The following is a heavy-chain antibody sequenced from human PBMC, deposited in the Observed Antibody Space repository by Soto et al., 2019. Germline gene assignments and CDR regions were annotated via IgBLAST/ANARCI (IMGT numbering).Heavy chain of an antibody. Sequence: PGESLKISCQGSGYRFTTYWIGWVRQMSGKGLEWMGLIYPGDSDTRYSPSFQGQVTISADKSTSTAYLQWNSLKASDTAMYYCAREYCSGGSCYTYMDVWGQGTTVTVSS. J-gene: IGHJ6*02. CDR3: AREYCSGGSCYTYMDV. CDR1: GYRFTTYW. V-gene: IGHV5-51*01. CDR2: IYPGDSDT. D-gene: IGHD2-15*01.